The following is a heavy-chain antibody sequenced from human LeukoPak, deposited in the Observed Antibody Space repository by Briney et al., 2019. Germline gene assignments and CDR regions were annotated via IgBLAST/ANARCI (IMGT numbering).Heavy chain of an antibody. CDR2: IKQDGSEK. J-gene: IGHJ4*02. CDR1: GFTFSSYW. V-gene: IGHV3-7*01. CDR3: ARAETPYCSSTSCYSDFDY. Sequence: GGSLRLSCAASGFTFSSYWMSWVRQAPGKGLEWVANIKQDGSEKYYVDSVKGRFTISRDNAKNPLYLQMNSLRAEDTAVYYCARAETPYCSSTSCYSDFDYWGQGTLVTVSS. D-gene: IGHD2-2*02.